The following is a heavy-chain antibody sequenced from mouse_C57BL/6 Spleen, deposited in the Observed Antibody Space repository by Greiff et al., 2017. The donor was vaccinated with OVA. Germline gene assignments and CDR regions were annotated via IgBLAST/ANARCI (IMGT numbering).Heavy chain of an antibody. V-gene: IGHV1-80*01. J-gene: IGHJ1*03. CDR2: IYPGDGGT. Sequence: QVQLKQSGAELVKPGASVKISCKASGYAFSSYWMNWVKQRPGKGLEWIGQIYPGDGGTKYNGKFKGKAPLTADKSSSTAYMQLSSLTSEDSEVWFCARRITTVVARGYWYFDFWGTGTTVTVSS. D-gene: IGHD1-1*01. CDR1: GYAFSSYW. CDR3: ARRITTVVARGYWYFDF.